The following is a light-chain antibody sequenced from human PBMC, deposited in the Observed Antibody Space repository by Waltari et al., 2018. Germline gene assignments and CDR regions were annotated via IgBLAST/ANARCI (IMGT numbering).Light chain of an antibody. CDR3: QQYNTWPT. J-gene: IGKJ4*01. CDR1: QSISSN. Sequence: EIVMTQSPVTLSVSPGERATLSCRASQSISSNLAWYQQKPGQSPRLLIPGASTRATGIPARFSGSGSVTAFTLTISSLQSEDFAVYFCQQYNTWPTFGGGTKVEIK. V-gene: IGKV3-15*01. CDR2: GAS.